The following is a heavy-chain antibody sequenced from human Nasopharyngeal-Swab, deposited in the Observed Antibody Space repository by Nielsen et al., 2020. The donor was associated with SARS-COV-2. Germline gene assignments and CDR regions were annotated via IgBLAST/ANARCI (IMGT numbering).Heavy chain of an antibody. V-gene: IGHV1-46*01. J-gene: IGHJ4*02. CDR3: ARSPYSSGWYYFDY. Sequence: ASVKVSCKASGYTFTSYGFSWVRQAPGQGLEWMGIINPSGGSTSYAQKFQGRVTMTRDTSTSTVYMELSSLTSEDTAVYYCARSPYSSGWYYFDYWGQGTLVTVSS. CDR2: INPSGGST. D-gene: IGHD6-19*01. CDR1: GYTFTSYG.